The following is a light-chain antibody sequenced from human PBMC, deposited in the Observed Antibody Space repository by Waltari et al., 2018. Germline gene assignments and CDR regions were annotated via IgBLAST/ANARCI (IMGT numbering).Light chain of an antibody. CDR1: SSNIGSNR. CDR3: AAWDDSLNGVI. Sequence: QSVLTQPPSASGTPGQRVTISCSGSSSNIGSNRINWYQQLPGTAPKLLIYSNNHRASGVPDRFSDSKSGTSASLAISVLQSEDEADYHCAAWDDSLNGVIFGGGTKLTVL. J-gene: IGLJ2*01. V-gene: IGLV1-44*01. CDR2: SNN.